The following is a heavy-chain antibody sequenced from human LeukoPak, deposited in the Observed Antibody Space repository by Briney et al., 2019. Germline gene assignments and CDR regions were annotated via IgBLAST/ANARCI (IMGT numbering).Heavy chain of an antibody. CDR1: GFTFSNAW. V-gene: IGHV3-15*01. D-gene: IGHD6-13*01. CDR2: IKSKTDGGTT. CDR3: TTSQTFHSSSWYVETAKS. J-gene: IGHJ5*02. Sequence: GGSLRLSCAASGFTFSNAWMSWVRQAPGKGLEWVGRIKSKTDGGTTDYAAPVKGRFTISRDDSKNTLYLQMNSLKTEDTAVYYCTTSQTFHSSSWYVETAKSWGQGTLVTVSS.